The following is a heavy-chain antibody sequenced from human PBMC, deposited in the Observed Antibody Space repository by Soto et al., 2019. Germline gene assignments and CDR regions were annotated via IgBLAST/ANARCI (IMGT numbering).Heavy chain of an antibody. D-gene: IGHD6-13*01. Sequence: PGGSLRLSCAASGFTFRTYGMHWVRQAPGKGLEWVSAISGSGGSTYYADSVKGRFTISRDNSKNTLYLQMNSLRAEDTAVYYCAKFEKGQLVPDYWGQGTLVTVSS. CDR2: ISGSGGST. V-gene: IGHV3-23*01. CDR1: GFTFRTYG. CDR3: AKFEKGQLVPDY. J-gene: IGHJ4*02.